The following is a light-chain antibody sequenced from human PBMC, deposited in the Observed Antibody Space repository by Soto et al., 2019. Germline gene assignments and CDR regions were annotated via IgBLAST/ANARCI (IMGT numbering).Light chain of an antibody. CDR2: SYN. CDR1: SSNIGSND. CDR3: AAWDDSLNGLYV. V-gene: IGLV1-47*02. Sequence: QSVLTQPPSASGTPGQRVTISCSGTSSNIGSNDVYWYQHVPGTAPKLLIYSYNQRPSGIPDRFSGSKSGTSASLTISGLRSEDEADYYCAAWDDSLNGLYVFGTGTKLTVL. J-gene: IGLJ1*01.